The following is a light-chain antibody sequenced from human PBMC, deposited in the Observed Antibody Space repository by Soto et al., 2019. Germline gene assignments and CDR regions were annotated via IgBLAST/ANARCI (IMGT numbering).Light chain of an antibody. V-gene: IGKV1-39*01. CDR1: QSISSY. J-gene: IGKJ2*02. Sequence: DIQMTQSPSSLSASVGDRVTITCRASQSISSYLNWYQQKPVKAPKLLIYAASSLQSGVPSRFSGSVSGTDFTLTISSLQPEDFATYYCQQSYSTPPCTFGQGTKLEIK. CDR3: QQSYSTPPCT. CDR2: AAS.